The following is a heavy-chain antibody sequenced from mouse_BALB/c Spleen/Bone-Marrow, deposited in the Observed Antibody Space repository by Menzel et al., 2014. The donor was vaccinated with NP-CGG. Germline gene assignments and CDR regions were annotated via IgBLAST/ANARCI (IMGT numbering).Heavy chain of an antibody. CDR3: ASPYGNYDAMDY. Sequence: VQLQESGAELARPGASVKLSCKASGYTFTSYWMQWVKQRPGQGLEWIGAIYPGDGDTRYTQKFRGKATLTADKSSNTAYVQLSSLTSEDSAVYFCASPYGNYDAMDYWGQGASVTVSS. V-gene: IGHV1-87*01. J-gene: IGHJ4*01. CDR1: GYTFTSYW. CDR2: IYPGDGDT. D-gene: IGHD2-1*01.